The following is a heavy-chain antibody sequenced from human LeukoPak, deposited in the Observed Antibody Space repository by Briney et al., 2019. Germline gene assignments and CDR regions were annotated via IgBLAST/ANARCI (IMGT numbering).Heavy chain of an antibody. D-gene: IGHD6-19*01. Sequence: GGSLRLSCAAAGFTFSSYGMHWVRQAPGKGLEWVAFIRYDGSNKYYADSGKGRFTSSRDNSKNTLYLQMNSMRAADTAVYYCAKAHVLGSSSGWYIRYWGQGTLVTVSS. CDR3: AKAHVLGSSSGWYIRY. CDR2: IRYDGSNK. V-gene: IGHV3-30*02. J-gene: IGHJ4*02. CDR1: GFTFSSYG.